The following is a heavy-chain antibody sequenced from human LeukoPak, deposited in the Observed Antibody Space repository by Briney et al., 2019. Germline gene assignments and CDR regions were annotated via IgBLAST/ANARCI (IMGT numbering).Heavy chain of an antibody. Sequence: PSETLSLTCTVSGGSISSGSYYRSWIRQPAGKGLEWIGRIYTSGSTNYNPSLKSRVTISVDTSKNQFSLKLSSVTAADTAVYYCARVWDFWSGYGWFDPWGQGTLVTVSS. J-gene: IGHJ5*02. CDR3: ARVWDFWSGYGWFDP. V-gene: IGHV4-61*02. D-gene: IGHD3-3*01. CDR2: IYTSGST. CDR1: GGSISSGSYY.